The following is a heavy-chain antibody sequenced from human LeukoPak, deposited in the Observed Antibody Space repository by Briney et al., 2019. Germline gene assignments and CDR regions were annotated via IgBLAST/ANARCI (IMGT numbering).Heavy chain of an antibody. CDR3: ARHGGGGESYPRVFDY. J-gene: IGHJ4*02. CDR1: GGSISPYY. V-gene: IGHV4-59*08. CDR2: IYHSGST. Sequence: WETLSLTCTVSGGSISPYYWSWIRQPPGKGLDWIGFIYHSGSTNYNPSLNSRVSISVDTSKNQFSLKLNSMTAADTAVYYCARHGGGGESYPRVFDYWGPGNLVTVSS. D-gene: IGHD1-26*01.